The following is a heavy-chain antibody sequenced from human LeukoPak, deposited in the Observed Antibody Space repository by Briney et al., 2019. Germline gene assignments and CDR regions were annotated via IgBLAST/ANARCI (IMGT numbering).Heavy chain of an antibody. V-gene: IGHV3-53*01. Sequence: GGSLRLSCAASGFTVSSNYMSWVRQAPGKGLEWVSVIYSGGSTYYADSVKGRFTISRDNSKNTLYLQMNSLRAEDTAVYYCARRERQSANYYYFDYWGQGTLVTVSS. CDR3: ARRERQSANYYYFDY. CDR1: GFTVSSNY. D-gene: IGHD4/OR15-4a*01. J-gene: IGHJ4*02. CDR2: IYSGGST.